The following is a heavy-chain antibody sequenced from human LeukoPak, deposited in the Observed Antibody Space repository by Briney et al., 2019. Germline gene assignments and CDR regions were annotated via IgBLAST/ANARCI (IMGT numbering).Heavy chain of an antibody. CDR1: GFTFSSYS. D-gene: IGHD2-15*01. J-gene: IGHJ5*02. V-gene: IGHV3-21*01. CDR2: ISSSSSYI. Sequence: GGSLRLSCAASGFTFSSYSMNWVRQAPGKGLEWVSSISSSSSYIYYADSVKGRFTISRDNAKNSLYLQMNSLRAEDTAVYYCASEYCSGGSCYGDGFDPWGQGTLVTVSS. CDR3: ASEYCSGGSCYGDGFDP.